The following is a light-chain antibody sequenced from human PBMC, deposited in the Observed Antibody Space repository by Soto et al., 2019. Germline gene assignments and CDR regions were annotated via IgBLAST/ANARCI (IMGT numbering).Light chain of an antibody. Sequence: QSALTQPASVSGSPGQSITISCTGTSSDVGGYNYVSWFQHHPGKAPKLIIYDVGNRPSGVSNRFSGSKSGSTASLTISGLQAEDEADYYCNSYTASSTWVFGGGTQLTVL. CDR1: SSDVGGYNY. CDR3: NSYTASSTWV. J-gene: IGLJ3*02. CDR2: DVG. V-gene: IGLV2-14*03.